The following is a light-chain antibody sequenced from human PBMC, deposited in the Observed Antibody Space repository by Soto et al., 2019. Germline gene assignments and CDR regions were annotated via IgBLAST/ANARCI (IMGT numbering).Light chain of an antibody. CDR3: QTWGAGIRV. Sequence: QLVLTQSPSASASLGDSVKLTCTRSSRHSRYAIAWHQQQPEKGPRYLMKVNRDGSHNKGDSIPDRFSGSSSGAERYLTISSLQSEDEADYYCQTWGAGIRVFGGGTQLTVL. V-gene: IGLV4-69*01. J-gene: IGLJ2*01. CDR1: SRHSRYA. CDR2: VNRDGSH.